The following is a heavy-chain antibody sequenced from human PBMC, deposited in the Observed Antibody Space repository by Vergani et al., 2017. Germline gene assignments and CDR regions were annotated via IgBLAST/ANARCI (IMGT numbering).Heavy chain of an antibody. V-gene: IGHV3-30*18. Sequence: QVQLVESGGGVVQPGRSLRLSCAASGCTFSSYGMHWVRQAPGKGLEWVAVISYDGSNKYYADSVKGRFTISRDNSKNTLYLQMNSLRAEDTAVYYCAKESTWGYYYYYMDVWGKGTTVTVSS. CDR1: GCTFSSYG. J-gene: IGHJ6*03. CDR2: ISYDGSNK. D-gene: IGHD7-27*01. CDR3: AKESTWGYYYYYMDV.